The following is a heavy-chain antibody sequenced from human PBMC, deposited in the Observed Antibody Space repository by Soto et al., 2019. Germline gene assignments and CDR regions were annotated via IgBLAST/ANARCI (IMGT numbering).Heavy chain of an antibody. Sequence: GESLKISCKGSGYSFTSHWIGWVRQMPGKGLEWMGIIYPGDSDTRYSPSFQGQVTISADKSISTAYLQWSSLKASDTAMYYCAVGQRDGYNSIYGMDVWGQGTTVTVS. D-gene: IGHD5-12*01. CDR2: IYPGDSDT. V-gene: IGHV5-51*06. J-gene: IGHJ6*02. CDR3: AVGQRDGYNSIYGMDV. CDR1: GYSFTSHW.